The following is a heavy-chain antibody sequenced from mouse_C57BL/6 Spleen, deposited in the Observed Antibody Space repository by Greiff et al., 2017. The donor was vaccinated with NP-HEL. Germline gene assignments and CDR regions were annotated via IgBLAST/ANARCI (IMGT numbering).Heavy chain of an antibody. Sequence: QVQLQQSGPGLVQPSQSLSITCTVSGFSLTSYGVHWVRQSPGKGLEWLGVIWSGGSTDYNAAFISRLSISKDNSKSQVFFKMNSLQADDTAIYYCARTEGLYYFDYWGQGTTLTVSS. CDR1: GFSLTSYG. CDR3: ARTEGLYYFDY. CDR2: IWSGGST. V-gene: IGHV2-2*01. J-gene: IGHJ2*01. D-gene: IGHD3-3*01.